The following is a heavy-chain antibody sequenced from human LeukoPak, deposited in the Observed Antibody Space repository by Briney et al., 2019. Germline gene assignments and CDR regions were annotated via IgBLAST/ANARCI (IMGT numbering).Heavy chain of an antibody. Sequence: ASVKVSCKVSGYTLTELSMHWVRQAPGQGLEWMGRIIPILGIANYAQKFQGRVTITADKSTSTAYMELSSLRSEDTAVYYCARIFGVVTRGGMDVWGQGTTVTVSS. CDR3: ARIFGVVTRGGMDV. CDR2: IIPILGIA. D-gene: IGHD3-3*01. V-gene: IGHV1-69*02. J-gene: IGHJ6*02. CDR1: GYTLTELS.